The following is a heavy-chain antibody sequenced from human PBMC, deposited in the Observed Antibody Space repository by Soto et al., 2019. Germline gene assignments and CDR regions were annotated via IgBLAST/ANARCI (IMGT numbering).Heavy chain of an antibody. V-gene: IGHV3-33*01. Sequence: QVQLVDSGGGVVQPGRSLRLSCAASGFIFSSFGMHWVRQAPGKGLEWVAHIWYDGSNTYYADSVKGRFTISRDNSRNTLYLQMNSLRAEDTAVYHCVIDLLGSGGHFDYWGQGTLVTVSS. CDR2: IWYDGSNT. CDR3: VIDLLGSGGHFDY. D-gene: IGHD7-27*01. CDR1: GFIFSSFG. J-gene: IGHJ4*02.